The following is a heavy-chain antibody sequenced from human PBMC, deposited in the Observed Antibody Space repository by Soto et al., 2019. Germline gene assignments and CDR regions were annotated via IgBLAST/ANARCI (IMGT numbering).Heavy chain of an antibody. V-gene: IGHV3-30-3*01. CDR2: ISYDGSNK. D-gene: IGHD2-21*01. CDR3: ARGRIGQALGDAFDI. J-gene: IGHJ3*02. Sequence: QVQLVESGGGVVQPGRSLRLSCAASGFTFSSYAMHWVRQAPGKGLEWVAVISYDGSNKYYADSVKGRFTISRDNSKNTLYLQMNSLRAEDTAVYYCARGRIGQALGDAFDIWGQGTMVTVSS. CDR1: GFTFSSYA.